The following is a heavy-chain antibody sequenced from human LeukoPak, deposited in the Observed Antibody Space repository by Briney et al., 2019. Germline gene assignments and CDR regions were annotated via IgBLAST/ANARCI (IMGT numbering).Heavy chain of an antibody. J-gene: IGHJ4*02. D-gene: IGHD6-19*01. CDR3: AGGRGSGWSIGRLYNY. CDR1: GGSFSGYY. Sequence: SETLSLTCAVYGGSFSGYYWSWIRQPPGKGLEWIGEINHSGSTNYNPSLKSRVTISVDTSKNQFSLKLSSVTAADTAVYYCAGGRGSGWSIGRLYNYWGQGTLVTVSS. V-gene: IGHV4-34*01. CDR2: INHSGST.